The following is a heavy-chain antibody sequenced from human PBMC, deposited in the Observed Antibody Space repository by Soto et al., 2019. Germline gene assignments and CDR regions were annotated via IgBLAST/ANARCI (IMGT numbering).Heavy chain of an antibody. D-gene: IGHD5-18*01. Sequence: GASVKVSCKASGYTFTGYYMHWVRQAPGQGLEWMGWINPNSGGTNYAQKFQGRVTMTRDTSISTAYMGLSRLRSDDTAVYYCARDPGPKDVDTAMVWVSEWDYYYYYGMDVWGQGTTVTVSS. V-gene: IGHV1-2*02. CDR2: INPNSGGT. CDR1: GYTFTGYY. CDR3: ARDPGPKDVDTAMVWVSEWDYYYYYGMDV. J-gene: IGHJ6*02.